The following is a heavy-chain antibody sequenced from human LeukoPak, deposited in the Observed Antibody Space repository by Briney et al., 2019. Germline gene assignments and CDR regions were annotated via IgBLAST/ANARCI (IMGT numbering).Heavy chain of an antibody. CDR3: ARDRLRSTRAFDL. CDR1: GLTFNLYW. J-gene: IGHJ3*01. D-gene: IGHD5-24*01. CDR2: IKHDGTEK. Sequence: GGSLRLSCAASGLTFNLYWMTWVRQAPGKGLEWVANIKHDGTEKYYVDSVKGRFTISRDNARNSLSLQMNGLRVEDTAVYYCARDRLRSTRAFDLWGQGTMVTVSS. V-gene: IGHV3-7*04.